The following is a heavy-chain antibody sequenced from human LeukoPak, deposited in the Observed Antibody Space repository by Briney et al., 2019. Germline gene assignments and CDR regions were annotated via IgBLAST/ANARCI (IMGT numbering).Heavy chain of an antibody. V-gene: IGHV4-59*01. J-gene: IGHJ4*02. D-gene: IGHD3-3*01. Sequence: SETLSLTCTVSGGSISSYYWSWIRQPPGKRLERIGYIYYSGSTNYNPSLKSRVTISVDRSKNQFSLKLSSVTAADTAVYYCARDRNGYYYWGQGTLVTVSS. CDR2: IYYSGST. CDR3: ARDRNGYYY. CDR1: GGSISSYY.